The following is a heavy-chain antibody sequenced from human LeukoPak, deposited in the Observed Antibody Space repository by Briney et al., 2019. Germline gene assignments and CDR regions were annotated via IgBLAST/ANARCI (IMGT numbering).Heavy chain of an antibody. CDR2: IYPADSDT. CDR3: GRPSADGLERAHIDC. Sequence: GESLKISCQASGYNFSTYWIAWVRQMPGKGLESMWIIYPADSDTRYSPSFQGQVTISADKSISTAYLQWSGLKASDTAIYYCGRPSADGLERAHIDCWGQGTLVTVSS. V-gene: IGHV5-51*01. CDR1: GYNFSTYW. J-gene: IGHJ4*02.